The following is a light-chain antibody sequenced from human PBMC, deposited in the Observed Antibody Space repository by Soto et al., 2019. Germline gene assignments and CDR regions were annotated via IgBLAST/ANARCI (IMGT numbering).Light chain of an antibody. V-gene: IGKV1-33*01. CDR1: QDISNY. Sequence: EIQSSHRSSSLSATVGDRVTITCQASQDISNYLNWYQKKPXKAPKLXXYDASNLETGVPPRFSGSGSGTDFTFTISSLQPADIATHYCQQYDNLPPITFGQGTRLEIK. J-gene: IGKJ5*01. CDR3: QQYDNLPPIT. CDR2: DAS.